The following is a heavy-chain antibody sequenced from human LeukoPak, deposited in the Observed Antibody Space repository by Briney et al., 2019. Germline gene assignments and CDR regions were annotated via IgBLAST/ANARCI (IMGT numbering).Heavy chain of an antibody. V-gene: IGHV1-2*02. D-gene: IGHD1-14*01. CDR1: GYTFTGYY. CDR3: ARVRGGTSPTFDY. Sequence: GASVKVSCKASGYTFTGYYMHWVRQAPGQGLEWMGWINPNSGGTNYAQKLQGRVTMTTDTSTSTAYMELRSLRSDDTAVYYCARVRGGTSPTFDYWGQGTLVTVSS. J-gene: IGHJ4*02. CDR2: INPNSGGT.